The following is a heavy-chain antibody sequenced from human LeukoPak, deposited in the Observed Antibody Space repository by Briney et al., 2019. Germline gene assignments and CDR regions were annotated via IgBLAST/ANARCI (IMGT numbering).Heavy chain of an antibody. CDR1: GFTFSSYG. CDR2: ISYDGSTK. V-gene: IGHV3-30*18. D-gene: IGHD6-13*01. CDR3: AKESGSRSYGAYFPH. Sequence: GGSLRLSCAASGFTFSSYGMHWVRQAPGKGLEWVAVISYDGSTKYYADSVKGRFTISRGNSKSTLYLQMNSLRAEDTAVYYCAKESGSRSYGAYFPHWGQGTLVTVSS. J-gene: IGHJ1*01.